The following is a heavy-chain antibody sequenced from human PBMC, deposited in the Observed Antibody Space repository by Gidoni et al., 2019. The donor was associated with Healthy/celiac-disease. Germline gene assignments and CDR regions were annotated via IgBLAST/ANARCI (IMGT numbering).Heavy chain of an antibody. D-gene: IGHD1-1*01. CDR1: GFTFSSYE. J-gene: IGHJ6*02. CDR2: ISSSGSTI. Sequence: EVQLVESGGGLAQPGGSLRLSCAASGFTFSSYEMNWVRQAPGKGLEWVSYISSSGSTIYYADSVKGRFTISRDNAKNSLYLQMNSLRAEDTAVYYCARDATGTGGSGMDVWGQGTTVTVSS. CDR3: ARDATGTGGSGMDV. V-gene: IGHV3-48*03.